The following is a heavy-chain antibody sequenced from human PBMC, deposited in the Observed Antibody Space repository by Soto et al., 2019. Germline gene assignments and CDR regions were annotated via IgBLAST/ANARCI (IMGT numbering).Heavy chain of an antibody. CDR2: ISSSSSTI. V-gene: IGHV3-48*01. D-gene: IGHD3-22*01. J-gene: IGHJ4*02. CDR3: ARRPYYDSSGYYYYYFDY. Sequence: GGSLRLSCAASGFTFSSYAMSWVRQAPGKGLEWVSYISSSSSTIYYADSVKGRFTISRDNAKNSLYLQMNSLRAEDTAVYYCARRPYYDSSGYYYYYFDYWGQGTLVTVSS. CDR1: GFTFSSYA.